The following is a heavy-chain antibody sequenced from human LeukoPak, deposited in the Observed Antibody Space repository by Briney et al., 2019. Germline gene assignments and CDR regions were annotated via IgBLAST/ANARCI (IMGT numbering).Heavy chain of an antibody. V-gene: IGHV3-21*01. J-gene: IGHJ6*03. Sequence: GGSLRLSCAASGFTFSSYSMNWVRQAPGQGLEWISSISSSRSYIYYADSVMGRFTISRDNAKNSLYLQMNSLRAEDTAVYYWARSDHCSSTSCYNENYYFYYMDVWGKGTTVTVSS. CDR1: GFTFSSYS. CDR2: ISSSRSYI. D-gene: IGHD2-2*01. CDR3: ARSDHCSSTSCYNENYYFYYMDV.